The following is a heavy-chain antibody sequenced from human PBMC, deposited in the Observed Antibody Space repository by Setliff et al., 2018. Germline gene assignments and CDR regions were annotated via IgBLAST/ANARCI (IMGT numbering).Heavy chain of an antibody. D-gene: IGHD3-10*01. CDR2: IYYTGTA. J-gene: IGHJ4*02. V-gene: IGHV4-39*01. CDR3: ARIAYGSGSYYFDY. CDR1: GDSISSTSYQ. Sequence: SETLSLTCTVSGDSISSTSYQWGWVRQPPGKGLEWIGSIYYTGTAYYNPSLKSRVTISVDTSKNQFSLKLSSVTAADTAVYYCARIAYGSGSYYFDYWGQGTLVTVSS.